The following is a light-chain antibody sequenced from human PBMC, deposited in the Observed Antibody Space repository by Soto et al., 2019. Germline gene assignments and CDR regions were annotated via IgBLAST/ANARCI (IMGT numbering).Light chain of an antibody. CDR1: QTVSSSY. Sequence: IVLTESLGTLSFSPGERATLSFRASQTVSSSYLAWYQQKPGQAPSLLIYAASSRATGIPDRFSGSGSGTDFTLTISRLEPEDFAVYYCQQYGSSFTFGPGTKVDIK. V-gene: IGKV3-20*01. CDR2: AAS. CDR3: QQYGSSFT. J-gene: IGKJ3*01.